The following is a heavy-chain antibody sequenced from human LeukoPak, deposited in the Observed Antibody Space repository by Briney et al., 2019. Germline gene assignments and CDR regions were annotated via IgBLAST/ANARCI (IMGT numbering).Heavy chain of an antibody. J-gene: IGHJ6*02. CDR1: GFTFSSYS. CDR3: ASLTGDPYYYYGMDV. Sequence: GGSLRLSCAASGFTFSSYSMNWVRQAPGKGLEWVSSISSSSSYIYYADSVKGRFTISRDNAKNSLYLQMNSLRAEDTAVYYCASLTGDPYYYYGMDVWGQGTTVTISS. V-gene: IGHV3-21*01. D-gene: IGHD7-27*01. CDR2: ISSSSSYI.